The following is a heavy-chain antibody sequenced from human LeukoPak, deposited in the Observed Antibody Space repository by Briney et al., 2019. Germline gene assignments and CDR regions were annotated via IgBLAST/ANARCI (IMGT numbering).Heavy chain of an antibody. CDR1: GFTFSSYA. Sequence: GRSLRLSCAASGFTFSSYAMHWVRQAPGKGLEWVAVISYDGSNKYYADSVKGRFTISRDNSKYTLYLQMNSLRAEDTAVYYCAREDPYGSGSYFDYWGQGTLVTVSS. CDR2: ISYDGSNK. CDR3: AREDPYGSGSYFDY. D-gene: IGHD3-10*01. J-gene: IGHJ4*02. V-gene: IGHV3-30*04.